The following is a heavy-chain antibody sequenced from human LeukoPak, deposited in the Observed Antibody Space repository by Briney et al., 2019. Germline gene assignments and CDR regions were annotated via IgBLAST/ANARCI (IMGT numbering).Heavy chain of an antibody. CDR1: GYTFTNYD. V-gene: IGHV1-8*01. CDR3: ARGGDGSGYYSYYYYGMDV. CDR2: MNPNSGNT. J-gene: IGHJ6*02. D-gene: IGHD3-10*01. Sequence: GASVKVSCKASGYTFTNYDINWVRQATGQGLEWMGWMNPNSGNTGYAQKFQGRVTMTRNTSISTAYMELSSLRSEDTAVYYCARGGDGSGYYSYYYYGMDVWGQGTTVTVSS.